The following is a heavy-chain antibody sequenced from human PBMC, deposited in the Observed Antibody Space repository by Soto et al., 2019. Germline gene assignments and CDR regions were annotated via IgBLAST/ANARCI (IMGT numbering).Heavy chain of an antibody. Sequence: SETLSLTCTLSGGSVSSGSYYWSWIRQHPGKGLEGIGYIYYSGSTNYNPSLKSRVTISVDTCKKQFSLKLSSVTAGDTAVYYCARLVLMYYDILTGYFPDSPYFDYWGQGTLVTVSS. CDR3: ARLVLMYYDILTGYFPDSPYFDY. J-gene: IGHJ4*02. D-gene: IGHD3-9*01. CDR1: GGSVSSGSYY. V-gene: IGHV4-61*01. CDR2: IYYSGST.